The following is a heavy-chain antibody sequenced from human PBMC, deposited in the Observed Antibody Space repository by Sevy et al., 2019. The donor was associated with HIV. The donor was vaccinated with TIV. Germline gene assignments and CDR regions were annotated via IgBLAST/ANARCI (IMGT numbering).Heavy chain of an antibody. D-gene: IGHD6-13*01. Sequence: GESLKISCKGSGYSFTSYWIGWVRQMPGKGLGWRGIIYPGDSDTRYSPSFQGQVTIPADKSISTAYLQWSSLKASDTAMYYCARLLYSHAFDIWGQGTMVTVSS. CDR3: ARLLYSHAFDI. CDR2: IYPGDSDT. CDR1: GYSFTSYW. J-gene: IGHJ3*02. V-gene: IGHV5-51*01.